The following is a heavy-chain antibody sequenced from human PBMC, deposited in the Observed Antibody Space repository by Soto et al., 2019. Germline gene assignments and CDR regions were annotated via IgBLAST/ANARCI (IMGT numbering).Heavy chain of an antibody. V-gene: IGHV3-30*03. CDR1: GFTFSSYG. CDR2: ISYDGSNK. J-gene: IGHJ4*02. D-gene: IGHD3-22*01. CDR3: AAEDQEWLLLN. Sequence: GGSLRLSCAASGFTFSSYGMHWVRQAPGKGLEWVAVISYDGSNKYYADSVKGRFTISRDNSKNTLYLQMNSLRAEDTAVYYCAAEDQEWLLLNWGQGTLVTVSS.